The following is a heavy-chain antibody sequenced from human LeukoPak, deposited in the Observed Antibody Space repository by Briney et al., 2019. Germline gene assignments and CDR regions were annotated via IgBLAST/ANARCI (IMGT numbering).Heavy chain of an antibody. CDR2: IYTSGST. V-gene: IGHV4-4*07. CDR3: ASKDPQRITILGVVESYFDY. J-gene: IGHJ4*02. CDR1: GGSISSYY. Sequence: SETLSLTCTVSGGSISSYYWSWIRQPAGKGLEWIGRIYTSGSTNYNPSLKSRVTMSVDTSKNQFSMKLSSVTAADTAVYYCASKDPQRITILGVVESYFDYWGQGTLVTVSS. D-gene: IGHD3-3*01.